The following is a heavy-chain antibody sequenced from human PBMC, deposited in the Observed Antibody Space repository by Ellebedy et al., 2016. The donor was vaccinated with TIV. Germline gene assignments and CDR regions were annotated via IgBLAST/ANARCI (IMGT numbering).Heavy chain of an antibody. CDR1: GFTFGDYA. J-gene: IGHJ4*02. CDR3: ARGSSMVRGAA. Sequence: PGGSLRLSCTSSGFTFGDYAMSWFRQAPGKGLQWVSVIYSGGSTYYADSVKGRFTISRENSKNTLYLQMNSLRAEDTGVYYCARGSSMVRGAAWGQGTLVTVSS. V-gene: IGHV3-66*01. D-gene: IGHD3-10*01. CDR2: IYSGGST.